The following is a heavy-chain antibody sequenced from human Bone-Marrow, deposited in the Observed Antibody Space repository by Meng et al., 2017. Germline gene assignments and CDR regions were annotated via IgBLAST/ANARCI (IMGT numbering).Heavy chain of an antibody. Sequence: QVQLVESGGGVVQPGRSLRLSCAASGFTFFNYGMHWVRQAPGKGLGWVAVISYDGGDKHYADSVKGRFTISRDNSKNTLYLQMNSLRAEDTAVYYCARDISVAAADYYFDYWGQGTLVTVSS. CDR2: ISYDGGDK. CDR3: ARDISVAAADYYFDY. V-gene: IGHV3-30-3*01. J-gene: IGHJ4*02. D-gene: IGHD6-13*01. CDR1: GFTFFNYG.